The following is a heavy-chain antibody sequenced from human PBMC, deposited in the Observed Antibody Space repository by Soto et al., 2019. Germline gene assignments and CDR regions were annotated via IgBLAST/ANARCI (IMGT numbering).Heavy chain of an antibody. V-gene: IGHV3-30*18. CDR2: ISYDGSYQ. CDR1: GFAFNKFG. J-gene: IGHJ3*02. Sequence: QVQLVESGGGVVQPGTSLRLSCEASGFAFNKFGMHWVRQAPGKGLEWVAFISYDGSYQYYADSVQGRLTITRDNSMNTLNMQLNSLRAEDTAVYYCANPSGYYFGLGSHDEASDMWGQGTGVTVFS. D-gene: IGHD3-10*01. CDR3: ANPSGYYFGLGSHDEASDM.